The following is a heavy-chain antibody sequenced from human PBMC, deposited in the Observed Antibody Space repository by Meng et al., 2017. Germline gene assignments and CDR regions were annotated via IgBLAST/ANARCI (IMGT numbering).Heavy chain of an antibody. CDR3: ARVSRACSGGSCYPRFDY. CDR1: VGFISSSEW. D-gene: IGHD2-15*01. CDR2: IYHSGST. J-gene: IGHJ4*02. Sequence: LRASGPGQVMSSGLLYLTCAVSVGFISSSEWWSWVRQPPGKGPEWIGEIYHSGSTNYNPSLKSRVPISVDKSKNQFSLKLSSVTAADTAVYYCARVSRACSGGSCYPRFDYWGQGTLVTVSS. V-gene: IGHV4-4*02.